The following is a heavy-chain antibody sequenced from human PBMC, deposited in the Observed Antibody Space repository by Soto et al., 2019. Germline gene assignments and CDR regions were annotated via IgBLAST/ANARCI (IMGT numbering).Heavy chain of an antibody. V-gene: IGHV3-74*01. J-gene: IGHJ4*02. CDR3: ARDDRDYVWGSFRYFDS. CDR2: INSDGSST. Sequence: GWSLRLSCAASGFTFSSYWMQWVRQAPGKGPVWVSRINSDGSSTTYAESVKGRFSVSRDNAKNTLYLQMDSLKTEDTAVYFCARDDRDYVWGSFRYFDSWGQGTQVTVSS. D-gene: IGHD3-16*01. CDR1: GFTFSSYW.